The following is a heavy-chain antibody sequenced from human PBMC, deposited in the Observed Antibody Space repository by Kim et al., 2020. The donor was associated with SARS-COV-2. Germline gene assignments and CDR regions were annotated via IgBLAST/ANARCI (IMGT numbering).Heavy chain of an antibody. CDR2: IYYSGST. V-gene: IGHV4-59*08. J-gene: IGHJ5*02. CDR1: GGSISSYY. Sequence: SETLSLTCTVSGGSISSYYWSWIRQPPGKGLEWIGYIYYSGSTNYNPSLKSRVTISVDTSKNQFSLKLSSVTAADTAVYYCARFKQLGTHFNWFDPWGQGTLVTVSS. D-gene: IGHD6-13*01. CDR3: ARFKQLGTHFNWFDP.